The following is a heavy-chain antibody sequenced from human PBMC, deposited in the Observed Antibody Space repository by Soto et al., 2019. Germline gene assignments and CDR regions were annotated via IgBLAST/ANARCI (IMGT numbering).Heavy chain of an antibody. V-gene: IGHV4-39*01. D-gene: IGHD2-21*02. J-gene: IGHJ5*02. CDR1: GGSISSSVYF. CDR3: ARHPSDFWFDP. Sequence: SETLSLTCTVSGGSISSSVYFWGWIRQPPGKGLEWIGSIYYSGSTYYNPSLKSRVTVSVDTSKNQFSLKLSSVTAADTAVYYCARHPSDFWFDPWGQGTLVTVSS. CDR2: IYYSGST.